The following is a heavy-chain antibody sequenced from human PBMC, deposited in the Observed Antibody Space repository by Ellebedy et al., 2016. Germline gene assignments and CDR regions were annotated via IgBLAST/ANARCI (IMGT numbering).Heavy chain of an antibody. CDR1: GFTFDDYA. J-gene: IGHJ3*02. V-gene: IGHV3-30*18. CDR3: AKVPIPTYYYDSSGPSRFDAFDI. Sequence: GESLKISXAASGFTFDDYAMHWVRQAPGKGLEWVAVISYDGSNKYYADSVKGRFTISRDNSKNTLYLQMNSLRAEDTAVYYCAKVPIPTYYYDSSGPSRFDAFDIWGQGTMVTVSS. CDR2: ISYDGSNK. D-gene: IGHD3-22*01.